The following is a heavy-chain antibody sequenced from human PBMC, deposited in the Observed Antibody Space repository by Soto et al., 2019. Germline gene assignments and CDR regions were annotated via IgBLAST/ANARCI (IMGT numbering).Heavy chain of an antibody. J-gene: IGHJ2*01. Sequence: GASVKVSCKASGYTFTSYGISWVRQAPGQGLEWMGWISAYNGNTNYAQKLQGRVTMTTDTSTSTAYMELRSLRSDDTAVYYCARGIREGYYGSGSPSGNWYFDLRGRGTLVTVSS. V-gene: IGHV1-18*01. CDR3: ARGIREGYYGSGSPSGNWYFDL. CDR1: GYTFTSYG. CDR2: ISAYNGNT. D-gene: IGHD3-10*01.